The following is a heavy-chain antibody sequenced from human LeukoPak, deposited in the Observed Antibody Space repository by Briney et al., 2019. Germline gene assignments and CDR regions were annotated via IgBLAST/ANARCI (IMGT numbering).Heavy chain of an antibody. J-gene: IGHJ6*03. CDR3: ARESSTNYDFWSGYYYYYYYMDV. CDR1: GGSISSSSYY. CDR2: IYYSGST. Sequence: SETLSLTCTVSGGSISSSSYYWGWIRQPPGKGLEWIWSIYYSGSTYYNPSLKSRVTISVDTSKNQFSLKLSSVTAADTAVYYCARESSTNYDFWSGYYYYYYYMDVWGKGTTVTVSS. D-gene: IGHD3-3*01. V-gene: IGHV4-39*07.